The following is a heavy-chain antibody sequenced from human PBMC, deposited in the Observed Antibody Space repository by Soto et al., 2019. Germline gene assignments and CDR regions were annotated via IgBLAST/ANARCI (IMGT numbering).Heavy chain of an antibody. Sequence: QVPLVQSGAEEKKPGASVKVSCKASGYTFTSYAMHWVRQAPGQRLEWMGWINAGNGNTKYSQKFQGRVTITRDTSASTAYMELSSLRSEDTAVYSCARGSGWYPPFDYWGQGTLVTVSS. V-gene: IGHV1-3*05. CDR1: GYTFTSYA. D-gene: IGHD6-19*01. CDR3: ARGSGWYPPFDY. J-gene: IGHJ4*02. CDR2: INAGNGNT.